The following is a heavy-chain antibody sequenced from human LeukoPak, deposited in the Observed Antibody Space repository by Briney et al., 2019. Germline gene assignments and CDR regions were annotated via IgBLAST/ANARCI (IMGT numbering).Heavy chain of an antibody. V-gene: IGHV5-51*01. CDR1: GYIFSTCW. D-gene: IGHD3-22*01. CDR2: IYPGDSDT. J-gene: IGHJ3*01. Sequence: GESLKISWKGSGYIFSTCWIAWVRQLPGKGLEWMGIIYPGDSDTRYSPSFQGQVTISADKSVSTAYLHWSSLKASDTAIYYCARPNITSYYDSRGSDAFDVWGQGTMVTVSS. CDR3: ARPNITSYYDSRGSDAFDV.